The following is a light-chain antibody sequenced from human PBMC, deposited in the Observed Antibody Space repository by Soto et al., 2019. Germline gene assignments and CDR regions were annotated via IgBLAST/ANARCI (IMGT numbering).Light chain of an antibody. V-gene: IGLV2-14*01. CDR3: TSYTAYSTYV. CDR2: EVS. CDR1: SGDVGGYNH. J-gene: IGLJ1*01. Sequence: QSALTQPASVSGSPGQSITISCSGTSGDVGGYNHVSWYQHHPGKAPKLVIYEVSNRPSGVSNRFSGSKSGNTASLTISGLQAEDDGDYYCTSYTAYSTYVFGPGTKVTVL.